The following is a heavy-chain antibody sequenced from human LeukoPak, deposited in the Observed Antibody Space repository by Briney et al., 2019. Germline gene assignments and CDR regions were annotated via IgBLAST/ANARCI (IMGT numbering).Heavy chain of an antibody. Sequence: AASVKVSCKASGYTFTSYYMHWVRQAPGQGLEWMGIINPSGGSTSYAQKFQGRVTMTRDTSTSTVYMELSSLRSEDTAVYYCARDFGLITMIGDYYYMDVWGKGTTVTVSS. V-gene: IGHV1-46*01. D-gene: IGHD3-22*01. CDR3: ARDFGLITMIGDYYYMDV. CDR1: GYTFTSYY. J-gene: IGHJ6*03. CDR2: INPSGGST.